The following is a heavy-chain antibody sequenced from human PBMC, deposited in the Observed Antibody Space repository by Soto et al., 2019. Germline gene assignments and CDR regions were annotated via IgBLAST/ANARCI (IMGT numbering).Heavy chain of an antibody. V-gene: IGHV3-30*18. CDR1: GFTFSSYG. CDR3: AKVHSSSWYPGAFEI. J-gene: IGHJ3*02. D-gene: IGHD6-13*01. Sequence: LRLSCAASGFTFSSYGMHWVRQAPGKGLEWVAVISYDGSNKYYADSVKGRFTISRDNSKNTLYLQMNSLRAEDTAVYYCAKVHSSSWYPGAFEIWGQGTMVTVPS. CDR2: ISYDGSNK.